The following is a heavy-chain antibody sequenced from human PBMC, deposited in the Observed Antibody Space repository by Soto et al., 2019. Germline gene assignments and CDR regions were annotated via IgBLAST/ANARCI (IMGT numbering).Heavy chain of an antibody. CDR1: GDTFTGDY. CDR3: ARRKERSGPYYLDL. J-gene: IGHJ4*02. D-gene: IGHD6-25*01. Sequence: GSVKGSCKASGDTFTGDYLHWVRQAVGQGLEWMGWMNPNNGNAGFAQKFRGRINMTRNTSISTAYLDLSSLRSDDSAVYFCARRKERSGPYYLDLWGQGTQVTVSS. CDR2: MNPNNGNA. V-gene: IGHV1-8*01.